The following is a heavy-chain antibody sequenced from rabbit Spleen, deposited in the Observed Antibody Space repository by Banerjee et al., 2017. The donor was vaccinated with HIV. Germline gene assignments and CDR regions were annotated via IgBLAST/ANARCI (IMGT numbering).Heavy chain of an antibody. J-gene: IGHJ4*01. V-gene: IGHV1S45*01. CDR1: GFSFSSSYY. D-gene: IGHD6-1*01. Sequence: QEQLVESGGGLVQPEGSLTLTCTASGFSFSSSYYMCWVRQAPGKGLEWIGCIYPDYGNTYYASWAKGRFTISKTSSTTVTLQMTSLTAADTATYFCVRDAGYGGYDYVPYNLWGPGTLVTVS. CDR2: IYPDYGNT. CDR3: VRDAGYGGYDYVPYNL.